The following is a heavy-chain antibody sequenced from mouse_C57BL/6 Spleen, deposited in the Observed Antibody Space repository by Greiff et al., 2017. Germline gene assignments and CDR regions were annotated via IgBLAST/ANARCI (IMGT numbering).Heavy chain of an antibody. Sequence: EVQGVESGGGLVKPGGSLKLSCAASGFTFSSYAMSWVRQTPEKRLEWVATISDGGSYTYYPDNVKGRFTISRDNAKNNLYLQRGHLKSEDTAMYYCARDITGRFAYWGQGTLVTVSA. CDR1: GFTFSSYA. D-gene: IGHD4-1*01. CDR2: ISDGGSYT. CDR3: ARDITGRFAY. V-gene: IGHV5-4*01. J-gene: IGHJ3*01.